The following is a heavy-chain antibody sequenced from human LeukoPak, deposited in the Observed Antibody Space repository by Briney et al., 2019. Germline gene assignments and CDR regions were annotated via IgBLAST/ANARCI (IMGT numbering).Heavy chain of an antibody. CDR1: GYSISSGYY. Sequence: SETLSLTCAVSGYSISSGYYWGWIRQPPGKGLEWIGSIYHSGSTYYNPSLKSRVTISVDTSKNQFSLRLSSVTAADTAVYYCASRLGGSQYHKSGNWSDPWGQGTLVTVSS. V-gene: IGHV4-38-2*01. CDR2: IYHSGST. D-gene: IGHD3-16*01. CDR3: ASRLGGSQYHKSGNWSDP. J-gene: IGHJ5*02.